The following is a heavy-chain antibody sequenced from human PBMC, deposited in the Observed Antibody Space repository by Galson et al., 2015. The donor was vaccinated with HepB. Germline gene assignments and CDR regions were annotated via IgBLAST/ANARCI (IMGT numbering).Heavy chain of an antibody. V-gene: IGHV2-70*04. J-gene: IGHJ3*02. CDR3: ARHPAFKGGAFDI. CDR1: GFSLSTTGMR. Sequence: PALVKPTQTLTLTCTFSGFSLSTTGMRVSWIRQPPGKALEWLARIDWDDDKFYITSLKTRLTISKDTSKNQVVLTMTNMDPVDTATYFCARHPAFKGGAFDIWGQGTMVTVSS. CDR2: IDWDDDK. D-gene: IGHD3-16*01.